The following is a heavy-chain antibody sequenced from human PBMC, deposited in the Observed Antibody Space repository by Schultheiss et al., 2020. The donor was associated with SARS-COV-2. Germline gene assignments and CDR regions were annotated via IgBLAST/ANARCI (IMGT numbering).Heavy chain of an antibody. Sequence: ASVKVSCKASGYTFTGYYMHWVRQAPGQGLEWMGWINPNSGGTNYAQKLQGRVTMTTDTSTSTAYMELRSLRSDDTAVYYCARALAPGQQLASPLWYWGQGTLVTVSS. CDR1: GYTFTGYY. J-gene: IGHJ4*02. D-gene: IGHD6-13*01. V-gene: IGHV1-2*02. CDR2: INPNSGGT. CDR3: ARALAPGQQLASPLWY.